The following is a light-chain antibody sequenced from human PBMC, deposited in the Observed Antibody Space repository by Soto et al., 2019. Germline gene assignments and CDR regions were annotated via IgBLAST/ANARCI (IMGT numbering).Light chain of an antibody. CDR2: EVA. CDR3: SSYTSSSTLYV. V-gene: IGLV2-14*03. Sequence: QSVLTQPASVSGSPGQSIAISCTGASIEVGGYNYVSWYQQHPGKAPKLMIYEVASRPSGVSDRFSGSKSGNTASLTISGLQAEDEADYYCSSYTSSSTLYVFGTGTKVTVL. J-gene: IGLJ1*01. CDR1: SIEVGGYNY.